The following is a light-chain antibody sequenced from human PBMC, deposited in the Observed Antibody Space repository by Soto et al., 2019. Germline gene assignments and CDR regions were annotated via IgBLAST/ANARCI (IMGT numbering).Light chain of an antibody. CDR3: QHYGSSSKVT. J-gene: IGKJ4*01. V-gene: IGKV3-20*01. CDR2: GAS. CDR1: ESLSSNN. Sequence: EIVLTQSPGTLALSPGERGTLSCRASESLSSNNVAWYQQKPGQAPRLLIYGASTRATGIPDRFSGSASGTDFTLTISSLEPEDFAVYFCQHYGSSSKVTFGGGTKVEI.